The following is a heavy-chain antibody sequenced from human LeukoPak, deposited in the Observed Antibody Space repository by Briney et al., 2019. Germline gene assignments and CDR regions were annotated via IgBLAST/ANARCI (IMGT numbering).Heavy chain of an antibody. D-gene: IGHD3-22*01. V-gene: IGHV3-13*01. CDR1: GFTFSSYD. CDR2: IGTAGDT. CDR3: ARVHYDSSGYAFDY. J-gene: IGHJ4*02. Sequence: GGSLRLSCEASGFTFSSYDMHWVRQATGKGLEWVSAIGTAGDTYYPGSVKGRFTISRENAKNSLYLQMNSLRAEDTAVYYCARVHYDSSGYAFDYWGQGTLVTVSS.